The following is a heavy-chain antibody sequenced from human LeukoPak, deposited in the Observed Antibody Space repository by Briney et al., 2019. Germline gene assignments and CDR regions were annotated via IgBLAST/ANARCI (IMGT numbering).Heavy chain of an antibody. Sequence: SGTLSLTCTVSGGSFTSSNWWTWVRQPPGKGLEWIGETYHSGSTNYNPSLKSRVTISLDKSKNQLSLKLTSVTAADTAVYYCARGYYYGFNYGMDVWGQGTTVTVSS. CDR2: TYHSGST. CDR3: ARGYYYGFNYGMDV. V-gene: IGHV4-4*02. J-gene: IGHJ6*02. D-gene: IGHD3-10*01. CDR1: GGSFTSSNW.